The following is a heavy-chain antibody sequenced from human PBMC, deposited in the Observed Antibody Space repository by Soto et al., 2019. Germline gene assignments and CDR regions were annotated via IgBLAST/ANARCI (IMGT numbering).Heavy chain of an antibody. V-gene: IGHV4-59*01. CDR2: IYYSGST. CDR3: ARDNLWILSY. J-gene: IGHJ4*02. D-gene: IGHD2-2*03. CDR1: GGSISSYY. Sequence: QVQLQESGPGLVKPSETLSLTCTVSGGSISSYYWSWIRQPPGKGLEWIGYIYYSGSTNYNPSLKXXVXIXXDTSKNQFSLKLSSVTAADTAVYYCARDNLWILSYWGQGTLVTVSS.